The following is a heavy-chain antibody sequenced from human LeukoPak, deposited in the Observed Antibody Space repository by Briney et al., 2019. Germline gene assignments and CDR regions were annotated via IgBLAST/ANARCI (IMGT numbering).Heavy chain of an antibody. J-gene: IGHJ5*02. CDR3: ARYYGDYGRSCGT. CDR2: INPSGTST. Sequence: ASVKVSCKASGYTFTSYYMHWVRQAPGQGLEWVAIINPSGTSTTYAQKFHGRVTMTRDTSTSTVYMELSSLRPEDTAVYYCARYYGDYGRSCGTWGQGNLLTVSS. V-gene: IGHV1-46*01. CDR1: GYTFTSYY. D-gene: IGHD4-17*01.